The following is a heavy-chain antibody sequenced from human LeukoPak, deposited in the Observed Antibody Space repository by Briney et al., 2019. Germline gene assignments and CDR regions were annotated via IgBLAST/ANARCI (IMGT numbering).Heavy chain of an antibody. CDR3: ARHIVVVTTNAFDI. Sequence: SETLSLTCTVSGGSTSTDYWSWIRQSPGKGLEWIGYIHYSGSTNYNPSLKSRVTTSVDTSKNQFSLKLSSVTAADTAVYYCARHIVVVTTNAFDIWGQGTMVTVSS. J-gene: IGHJ3*02. V-gene: IGHV4-59*01. CDR1: GGSTSTDY. CDR2: IHYSGST. D-gene: IGHD2-21*02.